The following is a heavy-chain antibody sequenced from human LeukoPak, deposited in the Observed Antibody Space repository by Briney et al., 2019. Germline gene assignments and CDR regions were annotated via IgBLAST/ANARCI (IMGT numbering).Heavy chain of an antibody. V-gene: IGHV4-30-2*01. D-gene: IGHD3-22*01. J-gene: IGHJ3*02. Sequence: PSETLSLTCAVSGGSISSGGYSWSWIRQPPGKGLEWIGYIYHSGSTYYNPSLKSRVTISVDRSKNQFSLKLSSVTAADTAVYYCARGYPHYYDSSGYGAFDIWGQGTMVTVSS. CDR2: IYHSGST. CDR1: GGSISSGGYS. CDR3: ARGYPHYYDSSGYGAFDI.